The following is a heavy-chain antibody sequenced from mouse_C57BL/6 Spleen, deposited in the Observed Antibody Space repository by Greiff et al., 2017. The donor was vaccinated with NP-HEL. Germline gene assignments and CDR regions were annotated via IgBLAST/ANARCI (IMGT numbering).Heavy chain of an antibody. CDR1: GYTFTSYW. D-gene: IGHD2-2*01. Sequence: VQLQQSGAELAKPGASVKLSCKASGYTFTSYWMHWVNQRPGQGLEWIGYINPSSGYTKYNQKFKDKATVTADKSSSTAYMQLSSLTYEASAVYYCARQWSYGYDSAWFAYWGQGTLVTVSA. J-gene: IGHJ3*01. CDR2: INPSSGYT. V-gene: IGHV1-7*01. CDR3: ARQWSYGYDSAWFAY.